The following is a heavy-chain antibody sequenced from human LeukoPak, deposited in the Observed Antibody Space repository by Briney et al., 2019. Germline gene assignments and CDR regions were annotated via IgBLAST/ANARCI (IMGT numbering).Heavy chain of an antibody. CDR3: AKGLLTGYYIPNDY. J-gene: IGHJ4*02. Sequence: PGGSLRLSCAASGFTFSSCAMSWVRQAPGKGLEWVSAISGSGGSTYYADSVKGRFTISRDNSKNTLYLQMNSLRAEDTAVYYCAKGLLTGYYIPNDYWGQGTLVTVSS. CDR2: ISGSGGST. D-gene: IGHD3-9*01. V-gene: IGHV3-23*01. CDR1: GFTFSSCA.